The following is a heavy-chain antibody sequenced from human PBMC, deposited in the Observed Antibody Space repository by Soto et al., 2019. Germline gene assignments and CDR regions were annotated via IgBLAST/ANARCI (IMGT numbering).Heavy chain of an antibody. V-gene: IGHV3-30*18. Sequence: QVQLVESGGGVVQPGTSLRLSCAASGFTFINYGMHWVRQAPGKGLEWVAVVSYDGTNKYYADSVKGRFTISRDNSKNTLYLQLNSLRAEDTAVYYCTKGAEGGAYYGMDVWGQGTTVTVSS. J-gene: IGHJ6*02. CDR3: TKGAEGGAYYGMDV. CDR2: VSYDGTNK. D-gene: IGHD3-16*01. CDR1: GFTFINYG.